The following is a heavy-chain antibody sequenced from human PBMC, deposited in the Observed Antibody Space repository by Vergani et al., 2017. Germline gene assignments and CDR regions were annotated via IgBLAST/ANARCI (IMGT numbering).Heavy chain of an antibody. CDR3: AHSLFDILTGYYDNDAFYI. Sequence: QITLKESGPTLVKPTQTLTLTCTFSGFSLSTSGVGVGWIRQPPGKALEWLALIYWNDYKRYSPSLKSRLTITKDTSKNQVVLTMTNMDPVDTATYYFAHSLFDILTGYYDNDAFYIWGQRTMVTVSS. D-gene: IGHD3-9*01. J-gene: IGHJ3*02. V-gene: IGHV2-5*01. CDR1: GFSLSTSGVG. CDR2: IYWNDYK.